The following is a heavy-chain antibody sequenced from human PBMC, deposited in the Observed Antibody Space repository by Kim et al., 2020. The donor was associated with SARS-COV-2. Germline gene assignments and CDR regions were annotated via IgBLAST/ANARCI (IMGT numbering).Heavy chain of an antibody. D-gene: IGHD6-19*01. CDR2: IYYSGST. CDR3: ARISVAGTSDAFDI. V-gene: IGHV4-59*13. J-gene: IGHJ3*02. CDR1: GGSISSYY. Sequence: SETLSLTCTVSGGSISSYYWSWIRQPPGKGLEWIGYIYYSGSTYYTPSLKSRVTLSVDTSKNQFSLKLSSVTAADTAVYYCARISVAGTSDAFDICGQGT.